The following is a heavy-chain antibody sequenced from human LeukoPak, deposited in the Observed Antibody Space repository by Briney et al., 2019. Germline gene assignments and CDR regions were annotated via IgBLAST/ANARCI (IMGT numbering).Heavy chain of an antibody. CDR2: ISSSGSTI. Sequence: PGGSLRLSCAASGFTFSSYDMNWVRQAPGKGLEWVSYISSSGSTIYYADSVKGRFTISRDNAKNSLYLQMNSLTAEDTAFYYFARVVASHKIYYYYYMGVWGKGSTVT. D-gene: IGHD5-12*01. CDR1: GFTFSSYD. V-gene: IGHV3-48*03. J-gene: IGHJ6*03. CDR3: ARVVASHKIYYYYYMGV.